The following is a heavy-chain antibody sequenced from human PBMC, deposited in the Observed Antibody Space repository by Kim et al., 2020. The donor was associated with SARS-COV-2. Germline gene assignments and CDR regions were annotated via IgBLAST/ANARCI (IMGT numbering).Heavy chain of an antibody. CDR3: ARVFFGTVTNSYYYYGMDV. CDR1: GGSFSGYY. CDR2: INHSGST. J-gene: IGHJ6*02. V-gene: IGHV4-34*01. Sequence: SETLSLTCAVYGGSFSGYYWSWIRQPPGKGLEWIGEINHSGSTNYNPSLKSRVTISVDTSKNQFSLKLSSVTAADTAVYYCARVFFGTVTNSYYYYGMDVWGQGTTVTVSS. D-gene: IGHD4-17*01.